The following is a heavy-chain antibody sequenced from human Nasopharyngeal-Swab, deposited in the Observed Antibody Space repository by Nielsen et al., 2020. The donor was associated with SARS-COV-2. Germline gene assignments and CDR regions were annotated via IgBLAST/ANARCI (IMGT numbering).Heavy chain of an antibody. CDR2: ISGSDHTT. J-gene: IGHJ6*02. CDR1: GFTFRSYA. D-gene: IGHD5-12*01. V-gene: IGHV3-23*01. Sequence: GESLKISCAASGFTFRSYAISWVRQAPGRGLGWVSFISGSDHTTYYADSVKGRFTISRDNSKNTVNLQMNSLRVEDTAIYYCAKDRDSGDDSDDYYHYYGMDVWGQGTTVTVSS. CDR3: AKDRDSGDDSDDYYHYYGMDV.